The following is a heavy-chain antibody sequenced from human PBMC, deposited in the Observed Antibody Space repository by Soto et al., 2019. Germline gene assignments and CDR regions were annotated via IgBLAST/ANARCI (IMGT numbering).Heavy chain of an antibody. CDR3: AHTLYGSGSYYSGVDAFDI. Sequence: QITLKESGPTLVKPTQTLTLTCTFSGFSLSTSGVGVGWIRQPTGKALEWLALIYWDDDKRYSPSLKSRLTITKDTSKNQVVLTMTNMDPVDTATYYCAHTLYGSGSYYSGVDAFDIWGQGTMVTVSS. J-gene: IGHJ3*02. D-gene: IGHD3-10*01. V-gene: IGHV2-5*02. CDR1: GFSLSTSGVG. CDR2: IYWDDDK.